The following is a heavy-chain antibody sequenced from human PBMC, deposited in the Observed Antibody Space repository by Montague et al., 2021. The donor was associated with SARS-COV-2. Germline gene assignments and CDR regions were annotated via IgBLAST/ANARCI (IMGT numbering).Heavy chain of an antibody. CDR3: ARHITGSGNAFDI. CDR2: T. J-gene: IGHJ3*02. D-gene: IGHD3-10*01. Sequence: TYYNPSLKSRVTISVDTSKNQFSLTLSSVTAADTAVYYCARHITGSGNAFDIWGQGTMVTVSS. V-gene: IGHV4-39*01.